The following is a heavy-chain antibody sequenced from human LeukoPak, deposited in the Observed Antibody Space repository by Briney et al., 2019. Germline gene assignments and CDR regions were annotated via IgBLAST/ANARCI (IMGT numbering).Heavy chain of an antibody. Sequence: SETLSLTCAVYGGSFSGYYWSWIRQPPGKGLEWIGEINHSGSTNYNPSLKSRVTISVDTSKNQFSLKLSSVTAADTAVYYCAGKHYSGFDYWGQGTLVTVSS. CDR1: GGSFSGYY. D-gene: IGHD4-11*01. CDR2: INHSGST. CDR3: AGKHYSGFDY. J-gene: IGHJ4*02. V-gene: IGHV4-34*01.